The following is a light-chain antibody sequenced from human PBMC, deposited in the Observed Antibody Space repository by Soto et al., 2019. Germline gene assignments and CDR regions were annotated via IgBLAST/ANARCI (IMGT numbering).Light chain of an antibody. V-gene: IGKV3-20*01. CDR2: AAS. CDR1: QSVSSNY. J-gene: IGKJ1*01. CDR3: QQYGTAPWT. Sequence: EIALNHSPATLSLSQGERATLSCRASQSVSSNYLAWYQQKPGQAPRRLIYAASSRATGIPDRFSGSGSGTDFTLTISRLEPEDFAVYYCQQYGTAPWTLGQGTNVDIK.